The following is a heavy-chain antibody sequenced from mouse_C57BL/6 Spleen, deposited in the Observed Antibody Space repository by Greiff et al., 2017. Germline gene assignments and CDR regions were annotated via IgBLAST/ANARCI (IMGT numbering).Heavy chain of an antibody. CDR2: ISSGGDYI. Sequence: EVKLMESGEGLVKPGGSLKLSCAASGFTFSSYAMSWVRQTPEKRLEWVAYISSGGDYIYYADTVKGRFTISRDNARNTLYLQMSSLKSEDTAMYYCTREYYYGSSYDYYARDYWGQGTSVTVSS. V-gene: IGHV5-9-1*02. J-gene: IGHJ4*01. D-gene: IGHD1-1*01. CDR3: TREYYYGSSYDYYARDY. CDR1: GFTFSSYA.